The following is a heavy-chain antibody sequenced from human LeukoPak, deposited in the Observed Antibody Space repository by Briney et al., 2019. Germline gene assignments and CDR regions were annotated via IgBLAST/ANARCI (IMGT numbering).Heavy chain of an antibody. CDR3: ARLSDYYYYMDV. CDR2: IYYSGSA. V-gene: IGHV4-59*12. J-gene: IGHJ6*03. CDR1: GGSISSYQ. D-gene: IGHD3-16*02. Sequence: SETLSLTCTVSGGSISSYQWSWIRQPPGKGLEWIGNIYYSGSANYNPSLKSRVIISVDTSKNQFSLKLSSVTAADTAVYYCARLSDYYYYMDVWGKGTTVTISS.